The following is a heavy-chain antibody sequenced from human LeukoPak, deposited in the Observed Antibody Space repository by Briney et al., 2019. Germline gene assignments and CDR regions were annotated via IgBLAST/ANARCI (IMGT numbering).Heavy chain of an antibody. J-gene: IGHJ5*02. Sequence: ASVKVSCKASGYTFTSYDINWVRQAPGQGLEWMGWMNPNSGNTGYAQKFQGRVTMTRNTAISTAYMELSSLRSEDTAVYYCASGGYEGLVPAARVRWFDPWGQGTLVTVSS. D-gene: IGHD2-2*01. CDR1: GYTFTSYD. V-gene: IGHV1-8*01. CDR3: ASGGYEGLVPAARVRWFDP. CDR2: MNPNSGNT.